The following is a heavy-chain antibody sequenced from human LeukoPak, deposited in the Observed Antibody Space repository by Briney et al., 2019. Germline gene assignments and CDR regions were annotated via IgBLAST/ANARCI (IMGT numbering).Heavy chain of an antibody. J-gene: IGHJ4*02. CDR1: GFTFTTYT. V-gene: IGHV3-48*02. CDR3: ARDGRFDH. Sequence: GGSLRLSCAASGFTFTTYTMNWVRQAPGKGLEWVAFISSSGTTTYYADSVKGRFTMSRDNAKSSLSLQMNSLRDEDTALYYCARDGRFDHWGQGALVTVSS. CDR2: ISSSGTTT.